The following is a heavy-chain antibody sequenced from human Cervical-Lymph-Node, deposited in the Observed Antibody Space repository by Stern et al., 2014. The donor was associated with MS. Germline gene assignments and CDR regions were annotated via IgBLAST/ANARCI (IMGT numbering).Heavy chain of an antibody. Sequence: EVQLVASGGALVQPWGSLRLSCVASGASFRDYCTHWVRHTPGKGLVCVARINRDATITNHADSVRGRFTISRDNARNALYLQMNSLRAEDTAVYYCTKDTYGPEDYWGQGTSVTVSS. V-gene: IGHV3-74*01. CDR1: GASFRDYC. J-gene: IGHJ4*02. CDR2: INRDATIT. CDR3: TKDTYGPEDY. D-gene: IGHD3-10*01.